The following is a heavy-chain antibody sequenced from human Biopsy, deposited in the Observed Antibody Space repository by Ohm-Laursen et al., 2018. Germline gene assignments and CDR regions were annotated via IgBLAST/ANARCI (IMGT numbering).Heavy chain of an antibody. V-gene: IGHV4-59*12. CDR2: IYFTGRT. CDR3: ASAGYNPDWNFDL. D-gene: IGHD5-24*01. CDR1: GVPIDSYY. J-gene: IGHJ2*01. Sequence: SETLSLTCTVFGVPIDSYYWSWIRQPPGKALEWIGYIYFTGRTSYNPSLKSRVTMSVNSYKKQFPLRLSFGTAADTAVYYCASAGYNPDWNFDLWGRGTRVTVSS.